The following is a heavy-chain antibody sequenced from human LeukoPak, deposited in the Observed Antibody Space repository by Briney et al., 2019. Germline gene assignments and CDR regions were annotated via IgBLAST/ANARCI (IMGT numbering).Heavy chain of an antibody. D-gene: IGHD6-19*01. J-gene: IGHJ1*01. CDR2: ISSSSSTI. V-gene: IGHV3-48*01. CDR3: ARDRRAVAGKAEYFQH. CDR1: GFTFSSYS. Sequence: PGGSLRLSCAASGFTFSSYSMNWFRQAPGKGLEWVSYISSSSSTIYYADSVKGRFTISRDNAKNSLYLQMNSLRAEDTAVYYCARDRRAVAGKAEYFQHWGQGTLVTVSS.